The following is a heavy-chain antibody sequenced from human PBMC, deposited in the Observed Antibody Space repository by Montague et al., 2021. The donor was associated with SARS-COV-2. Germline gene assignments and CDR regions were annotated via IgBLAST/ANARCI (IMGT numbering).Heavy chain of an antibody. V-gene: IGHV4-59*01. J-gene: IGHJ4*02. CDR2: IYSSGST. CDR1: GGSISSYY. Sequence: SETLSLTCTVSGGSISSYYWSWIRQPPGKGLEWIGYIYSSGSTNXNPSLKSRVTISVDTSKNQFSLKLSSVTAADTAVYYCARAPVAHITIFGVVTSFDYWGQGTLVTVSS. D-gene: IGHD3-3*01. CDR3: ARAPVAHITIFGVVTSFDY.